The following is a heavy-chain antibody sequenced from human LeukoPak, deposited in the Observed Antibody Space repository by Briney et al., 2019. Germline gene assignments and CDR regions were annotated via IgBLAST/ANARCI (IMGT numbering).Heavy chain of an antibody. J-gene: IGHJ6*03. CDR2: INPSGGST. D-gene: IGHD2-2*01. V-gene: IGHV1-46*01. CDR3: ARGCEVVVPAAMLPYYYYMDV. CDR1: GYTFTSYY. Sequence: GASVKVSCKASGYTFTSYYMHWVRQAPGQGLEWMGIINPSGGSTSYAQKFQGRVTMTRDTSTSTVYMELSSLRSEDTAVYYCARGCEVVVPAAMLPYYYYMDVWGKGTTVTVSS.